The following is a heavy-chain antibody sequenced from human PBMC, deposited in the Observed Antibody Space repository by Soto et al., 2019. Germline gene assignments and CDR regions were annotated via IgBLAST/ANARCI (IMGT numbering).Heavy chain of an antibody. CDR2: INAGNGNT. J-gene: IGHJ4*01. Sequence: ASVKVSCKTSGYTFTSYAMHWVRQAPGQRLEWMGWINAGNGNTKYSQKFQGRVTITRDTSASTAYMELSSLRSEDTAVYYCARILSGVGGTKGAYFDYWGHGTLVTVSS. D-gene: IGHD1-26*01. V-gene: IGHV1-3*01. CDR1: GYTFTSYA. CDR3: ARILSGVGGTKGAYFDY.